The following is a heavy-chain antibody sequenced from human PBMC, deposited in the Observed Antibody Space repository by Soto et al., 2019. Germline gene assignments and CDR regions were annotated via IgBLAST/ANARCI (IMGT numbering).Heavy chain of an antibody. V-gene: IGHV1-2*04. CDR1: GDTFNDYY. J-gene: IGHJ6*03. CDR2: INPNGGVT. CDR3: ARESGGATATLDYYYFYMDV. D-gene: IGHD5-12*01. Sequence: QVQLVQSGAEVKKPGASVTVSCRSSGDTFNDYYIHWVRQAPGQGLEWMGWINPNGGVTKYAQKFQGWVNMTRDTSIRTVYMQLSRLRSDDTAVYYCARESGGATATLDYYYFYMDVWGTGTTATVSS.